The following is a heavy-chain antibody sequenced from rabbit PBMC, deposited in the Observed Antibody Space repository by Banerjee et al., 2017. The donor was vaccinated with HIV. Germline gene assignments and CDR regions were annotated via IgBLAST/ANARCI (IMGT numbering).Heavy chain of an antibody. J-gene: IGHJ4*01. Sequence: QSLEESGGDLVKPGASLTLTCTASGFSFSSSYYMCWVRQAPGKGLEGIACIYAGSSGSTYYASWAKGRFTISKTSSTTVTLQMTSLTAADTATYFCARDPSYAGYAGYGYATGFFNLWGPGTLVTVS. CDR1: GFSFSSSYY. D-gene: IGHD6-1*01. CDR2: IYAGSSGST. CDR3: ARDPSYAGYAGYGYATGFFNL. V-gene: IGHV1S40*01.